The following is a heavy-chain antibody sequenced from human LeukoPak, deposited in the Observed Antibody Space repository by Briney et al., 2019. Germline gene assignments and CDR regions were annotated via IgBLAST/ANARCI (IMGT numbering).Heavy chain of an antibody. CDR3: ARDGHCSGSSCSFDYAVDL. Sequence: SGGTLSLSCAASGFTFSDYYMSWMPPAPGKEREGVSYISSSGSTIYYEDSVKGRFTISRDNTKNSLYLQMNSLRAEDTALNYCARDGHCSGSSCSFDYAVDLWGQGTTVTVSS. D-gene: IGHD2-15*01. CDR2: ISSSGSTI. CDR1: GFTFSDYY. V-gene: IGHV3-11*01. J-gene: IGHJ6*02.